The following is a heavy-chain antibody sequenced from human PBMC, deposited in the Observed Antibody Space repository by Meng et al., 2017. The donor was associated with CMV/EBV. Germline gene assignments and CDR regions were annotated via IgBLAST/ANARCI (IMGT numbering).Heavy chain of an antibody. CDR1: GFTFGDYA. CDR3: TRFRADPLYYYAMDV. V-gene: IGHV3-49*04. J-gene: IGHJ6*02. Sequence: GESLKISCTTSGFTFGDYAMSWVRQAPGKGPEWVGFVRSKTDGGTTEFAAPVAGRFTISRDDSESIAYLQMNSLKTEDAAVYYCTRFRADPLYYYAMDVWGQGTTVTVSS. CDR2: VRSKTDGGTT.